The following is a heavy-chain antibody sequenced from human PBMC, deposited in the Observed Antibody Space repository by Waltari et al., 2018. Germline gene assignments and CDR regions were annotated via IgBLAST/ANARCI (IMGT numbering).Heavy chain of an antibody. CDR3: ARGYCSGGSCLRNWFDP. J-gene: IGHJ5*02. Sequence: QVQLVQSGAEVKKPGASVKVSCKASGYTFTSYGISWVRQAPGQGLEWMGIINPSGGSTSYAQKFQGRVTMTRDTSTSTVYMELSSLRSEDTAVYYCARGYCSGGSCLRNWFDPWGQGTLVTVSS. V-gene: IGHV1-46*03. CDR2: INPSGGST. CDR1: GYTFTSYG. D-gene: IGHD2-15*01.